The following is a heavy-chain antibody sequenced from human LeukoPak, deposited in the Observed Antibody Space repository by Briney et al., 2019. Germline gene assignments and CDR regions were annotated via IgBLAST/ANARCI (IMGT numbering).Heavy chain of an antibody. V-gene: IGHV3-7*01. D-gene: IGHD3-3*01. Sequence: PGGSLRLSCAASGCTFSSYWMSWVRQAPGKGLEWVANIKQDGSEKYYVDSVKGRFTISRDNAKNSLYLQMNSLRAEDTAVYYCARLPRGIFWSGFGWFDPWGQGTLVTVSS. J-gene: IGHJ5*02. CDR1: GCTFSSYW. CDR3: ARLPRGIFWSGFGWFDP. CDR2: IKQDGSEK.